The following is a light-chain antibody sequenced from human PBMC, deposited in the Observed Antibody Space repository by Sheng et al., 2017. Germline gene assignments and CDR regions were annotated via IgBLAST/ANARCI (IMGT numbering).Light chain of an antibody. CDR1: QSVSIF. Sequence: EIVLTQSPPTLSLSPGESAALSCRASQSVSIFLAWYQQKPGQSPRLLIYDVYNRATGIPARFSGSGSGTDFTLTISSLEPDDFAVYYCQQRRSWPRTFGQGT. V-gene: IGKV3-11*01. CDR3: QQRRSWPRT. CDR2: DVY. J-gene: IGKJ1*01.